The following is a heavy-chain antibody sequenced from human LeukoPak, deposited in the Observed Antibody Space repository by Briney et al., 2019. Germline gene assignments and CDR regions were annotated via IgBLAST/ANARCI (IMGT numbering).Heavy chain of an antibody. D-gene: IGHD6-6*01. J-gene: IGHJ4*02. V-gene: IGHV4-34*01. Sequence: PSETLSLTCAVYGGSFSGYYWSWIRQPPGKGLEWLGEINHSGSTNYNPSLKSRVTISVDTSKNQFSLKLSSVTAADTAVYYCARKARGMAARPEYYFDYWGQGTLVTVSS. CDR1: GGSFSGYY. CDR2: INHSGST. CDR3: ARKARGMAARPEYYFDY.